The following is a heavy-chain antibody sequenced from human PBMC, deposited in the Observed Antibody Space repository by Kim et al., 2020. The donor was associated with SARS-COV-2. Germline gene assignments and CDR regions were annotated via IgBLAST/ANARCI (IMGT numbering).Heavy chain of an antibody. D-gene: IGHD3-3*01. J-gene: IGHJ4*02. CDR3: AKESGDGNTYFHF. Sequence: YAESVKGRRPISRDNTKNSLYLQITSLRTEDTALYYCAKESGDGNTYFHFWGQGTLVPVSS. V-gene: IGHV3-43*01.